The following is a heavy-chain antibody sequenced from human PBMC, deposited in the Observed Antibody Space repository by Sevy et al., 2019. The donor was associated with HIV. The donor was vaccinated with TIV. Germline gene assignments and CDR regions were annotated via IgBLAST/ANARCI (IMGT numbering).Heavy chain of an antibody. Sequence: GGSLRLSCAASGFTFSGYWMSWVRQVPGKGLQWVANINQDGSKNEFVDSVKGRFTISRDNPKNSVYLRMNSLRAEDTAVYYCAREGAGGFDYWGQGTLVTVSS. V-gene: IGHV3-7*01. CDR1: GFTFSGYW. J-gene: IGHJ4*02. D-gene: IGHD2-15*01. CDR2: INQDGSKN. CDR3: AREGAGGFDY.